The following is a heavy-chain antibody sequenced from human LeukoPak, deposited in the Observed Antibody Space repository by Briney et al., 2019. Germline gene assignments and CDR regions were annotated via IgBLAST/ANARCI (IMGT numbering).Heavy chain of an antibody. J-gene: IGHJ6*02. V-gene: IGHV3-30-3*01. Sequence: QPGRSLRLSCAASGFTFSSYAMHWVRQAPGKGLEWVAVISYDGSNKYYADSVKGRFTISRDNSKNTLYLQMNSLRAEDTAVYYCARDLAEYCYDSSGYYHSYYYYGMDVWGQGTTVTVSS. CDR2: ISYDGSNK. D-gene: IGHD3-22*01. CDR3: ARDLAEYCYDSSGYYHSYYYYGMDV. CDR1: GFTFSSYA.